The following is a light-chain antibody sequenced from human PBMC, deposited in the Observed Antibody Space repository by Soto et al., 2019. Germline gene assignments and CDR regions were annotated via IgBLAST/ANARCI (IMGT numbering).Light chain of an antibody. Sequence: QSVLTQPASVSVSPGQSITISCTGTSSDVGAYNYVSWYQQYPGKAPKLMIYEVKNRPSGVSNRFSGSRSGSTASLTISGLQAGDEADYYCSSYTTNSTGGYVFGPGTKLPVL. CDR1: SSDVGAYNY. J-gene: IGLJ1*01. V-gene: IGLV2-14*01. CDR3: SSYTTNSTGGYV. CDR2: EVK.